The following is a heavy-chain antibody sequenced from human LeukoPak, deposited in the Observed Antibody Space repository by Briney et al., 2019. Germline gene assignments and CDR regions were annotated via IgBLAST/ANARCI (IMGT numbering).Heavy chain of an antibody. CDR1: GFTFSSYA. Sequence: PGRSLRLSCAASGFTFSSYAMHWVRQAPGKGLEWVAVISYDGSNKYYADSVKGRFTISRDKSKNTLYLQMNSLRAEDTAVYYCAATMVRGVISNDYWGQGTLVTVSS. V-gene: IGHV3-30-3*01. CDR3: AATMVRGVISNDY. D-gene: IGHD3-10*01. J-gene: IGHJ4*02. CDR2: ISYDGSNK.